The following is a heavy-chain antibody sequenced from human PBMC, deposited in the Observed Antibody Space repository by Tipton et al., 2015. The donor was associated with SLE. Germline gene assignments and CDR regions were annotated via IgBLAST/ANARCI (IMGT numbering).Heavy chain of an antibody. CDR2: VSQTGDT. CDR1: GGSFYGYF. CDR3: ARIGGPVWGSGEREDF. Sequence: TLSLTCAVSGGSFYGYFWSWIRQSPGQGLEWIGQVSQTGDTNYNPSFHGRVAISIDTANSQFSLRLTSVTAADTAVYYCARIGGPVWGSGEREDFWGQGTLVIVSS. J-gene: IGHJ4*02. V-gene: IGHV4-34*01. D-gene: IGHD7-27*01.